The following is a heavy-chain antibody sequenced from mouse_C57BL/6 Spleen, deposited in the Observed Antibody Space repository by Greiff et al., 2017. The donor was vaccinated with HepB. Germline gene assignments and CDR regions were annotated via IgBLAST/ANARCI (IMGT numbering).Heavy chain of an antibody. V-gene: IGHV1-80*01. CDR2: IYPGDGDT. D-gene: IGHD2-3*01. CDR1: GYAFSSYW. J-gene: IGHJ2*01. CDR3: ARGDGYYFYYFDY. Sequence: VQLQQSGAELVKPGASVKISCKASGYAFSSYWMNWVKQRPGKGLEWIGQIYPGDGDTNYNGKFKGKATLTADKSSSTAYMQLSSLTSEDSAVYFCARGDGYYFYYFDYWGQSTTLTVSS.